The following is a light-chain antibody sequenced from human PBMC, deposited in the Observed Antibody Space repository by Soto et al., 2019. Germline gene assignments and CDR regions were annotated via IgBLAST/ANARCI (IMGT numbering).Light chain of an antibody. V-gene: IGKV1-27*01. Sequence: DIPMTQSPSSVSASVGDTITMTCRASEALNNYLAWYQQRPGELPKLLIYGASTLQSGVPSRFSGFGSGTDFTLTISSLQPEDAATYYCQKYNRAPRTFGPGTKVEIK. CDR1: EALNNY. J-gene: IGKJ1*01. CDR3: QKYNRAPRT. CDR2: GAS.